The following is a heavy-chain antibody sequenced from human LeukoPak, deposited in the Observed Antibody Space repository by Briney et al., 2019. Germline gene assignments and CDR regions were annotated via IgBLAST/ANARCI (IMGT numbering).Heavy chain of an antibody. D-gene: IGHD5-18*01. CDR2: ISAYNGNT. Sequence: ASVNVSCTASGYTFTSYGISWVRQAPGQGREGMGWISAYNGNTNYAQKLQGRVTMTTDTSTSTAYMELRSLRSDDTAVYYCARGSPGTVDTAMVGLRYFDYWGQGTLVTVSS. CDR3: ARGSPGTVDTAMVGLRYFDY. J-gene: IGHJ4*02. V-gene: IGHV1-18*01. CDR1: GYTFTSYG.